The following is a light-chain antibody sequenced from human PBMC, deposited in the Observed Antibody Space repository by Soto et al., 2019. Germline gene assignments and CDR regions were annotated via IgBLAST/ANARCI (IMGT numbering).Light chain of an antibody. Sequence: QSALTQPASVSGSPGQSITISCTGTSSDVGSYNLVSWYQQHPGKAPKLMIYEGSKRPSGVSNRFSGSKSGNTASLTISGLQAEDEADYYCCSYVGRDVVFGGGTKLTVL. CDR2: EGS. V-gene: IGLV2-23*01. CDR1: SSDVGSYNL. J-gene: IGLJ2*01. CDR3: CSYVGRDVV.